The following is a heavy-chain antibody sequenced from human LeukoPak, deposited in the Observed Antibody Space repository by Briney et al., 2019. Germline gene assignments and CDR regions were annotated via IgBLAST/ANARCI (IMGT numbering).Heavy chain of an antibody. CDR2: IYPPGKT. J-gene: IGHJ4*02. CDR1: GYSINGGYY. Sequence: SETLSLTCAVSGYSINGGYYWGWIRQTPEKGLEEIASIYPPGKTYYNPSLKSRVTISTDTSKNQFSLKLSSVTAADTAVYYCAGKYYYDSSGYFYVDYWGQGTLVTVSS. V-gene: IGHV4-38-2*01. CDR3: AGKYYYDSSGYFYVDY. D-gene: IGHD3-22*01.